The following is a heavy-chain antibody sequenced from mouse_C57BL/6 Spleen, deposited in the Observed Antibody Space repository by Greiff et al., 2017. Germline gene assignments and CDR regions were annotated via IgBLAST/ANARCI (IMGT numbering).Heavy chain of an antibody. J-gene: IGHJ3*01. CDR2: ISGGGGNT. CDR3: ARINWDEAWFAY. D-gene: IGHD4-1*01. CDR1: GFTFSSYT. Sequence: EVQLVESGGGLVKPGGSLKLSCAASGFTFSSYTMSWVRQTPEKRLEWVATISGGGGNTYYPDSVKGRFTISRDNAKNTLYLQMSSLRSEDTALYYCARINWDEAWFAYWGQGTLVTVSA. V-gene: IGHV5-9*01.